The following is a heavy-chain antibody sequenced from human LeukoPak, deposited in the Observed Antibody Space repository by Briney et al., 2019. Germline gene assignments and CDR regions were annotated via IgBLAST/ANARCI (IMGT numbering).Heavy chain of an antibody. Sequence: GGSLRLSCSASGFTFTNYAMSCVRQASGKGLEWVSSISGSGGSTYYAASVRGRFTISRDNSKNTLSLQMNSLRGEDTALYYCTKGVNSGSIDYWGQGTLVTVSS. CDR2: ISGSGGST. CDR3: TKGVNSGSIDY. J-gene: IGHJ4*02. CDR1: GFTFTNYA. D-gene: IGHD6-19*01. V-gene: IGHV3-23*01.